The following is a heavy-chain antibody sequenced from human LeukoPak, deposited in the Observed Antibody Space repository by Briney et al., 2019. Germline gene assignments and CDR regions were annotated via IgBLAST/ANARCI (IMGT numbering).Heavy chain of an antibody. CDR3: ARDDNVSYYFDY. J-gene: IGHJ4*02. Sequence: SVKVSCKASGGTFSSYTISWVRQAPGQGLEWMGGIIPIFGTANYAQKFQGRVTITADESTSTAYMELSSLRSEDTAVYYCARDDNVSYYFDYWGQGTLVTVSS. V-gene: IGHV1-69*01. CDR1: GGTFSSYT. CDR2: IIPIFGTA. D-gene: IGHD1-14*01.